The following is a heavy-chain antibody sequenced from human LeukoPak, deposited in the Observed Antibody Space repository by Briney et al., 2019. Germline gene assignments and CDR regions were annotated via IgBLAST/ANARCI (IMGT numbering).Heavy chain of an antibody. CDR3: ARSAGNGDFGDVDY. CDR2: ISSRSSYI. J-gene: IGHJ4*01. CDR1: GFVFKMYN. Sequence: GGSLRLSCVASGFVFKMYNMNWVRQAPGKGLDWNSSISSRSSYIHYADSVKGRFTMSRDNAQDFLYLQMNDLRADDTAVYYCARSAGNGDFGDVDYWGHGTLVIVSS. V-gene: IGHV3-21*06. D-gene: IGHD4-17*01.